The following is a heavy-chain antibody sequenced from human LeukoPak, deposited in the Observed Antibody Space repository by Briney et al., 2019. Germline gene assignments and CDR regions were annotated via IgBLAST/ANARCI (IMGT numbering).Heavy chain of an antibody. V-gene: IGHV4-34*01. CDR2: INHSGST. Sequence: SETLCLTCAVYGGSFSGCYWSWIRQPPGKGLEWIGEINHSGSTNYNPSLKSRVTISVDTSKNQFSLKLSSVTAADTAVYYCARATGLTSHVPFDYWGQGTLATVSS. CDR1: GGSFSGCY. J-gene: IGHJ4*02. CDR3: ARATGLTSHVPFDY. D-gene: IGHD7-27*01.